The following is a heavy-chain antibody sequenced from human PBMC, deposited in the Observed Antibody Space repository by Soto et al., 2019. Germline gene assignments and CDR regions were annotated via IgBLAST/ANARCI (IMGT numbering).Heavy chain of an antibody. CDR2: INAGNGNT. D-gene: IGHD5-12*01. Sequence: DSVQVSCKASGYTFTSYAMHWVRQAPGQRLEWMRWINAGNGNTKYSQKFQGRVTITRDTSASTAYMELSSLRSEDTAVYYCASQDVDVATLSHFDYWGQGTLVTVSS. J-gene: IGHJ4*02. CDR1: GYTFTSYA. V-gene: IGHV1-3*01. CDR3: ASQDVDVATLSHFDY.